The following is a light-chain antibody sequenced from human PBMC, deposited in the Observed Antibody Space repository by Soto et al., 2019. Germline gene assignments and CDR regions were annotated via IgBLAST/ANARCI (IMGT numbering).Light chain of an antibody. CDR1: QSVIGRQ. V-gene: IGKV3-20*01. Sequence: EIVLTQSPGTLSLSPGERATLSCRASQSVIGRQLPWYQHKPEQAPMLLIYGVSSRATGIPDRFTGSGSGTAFTLTISRLEPEDFAVFYCQVYGPSPPMTFGQGTRLEIK. CDR2: GVS. CDR3: QVYGPSPPMT. J-gene: IGKJ5*01.